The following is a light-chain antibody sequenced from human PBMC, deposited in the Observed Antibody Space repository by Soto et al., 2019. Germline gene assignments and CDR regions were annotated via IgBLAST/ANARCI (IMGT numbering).Light chain of an antibody. J-gene: IGKJ1*01. CDR3: QQYDSSRT. CDR1: QSVSSSY. Sequence: IVLTQSPCTLSLSPGERATLSCRASQSVSSSYLAWYQQKPDQAPRLLIYGASSRATGIPDRFSGSGSGTDFILTISRLEPEDSAVYYCQQYDSSRTFGQGTKVEI. V-gene: IGKV3-20*01. CDR2: GAS.